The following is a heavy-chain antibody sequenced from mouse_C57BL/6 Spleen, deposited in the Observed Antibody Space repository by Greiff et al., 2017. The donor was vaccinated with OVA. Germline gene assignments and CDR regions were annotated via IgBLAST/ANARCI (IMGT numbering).Heavy chain of an antibody. D-gene: IGHD1-1*01. CDR1: GFTFSDYG. J-gene: IGHJ1*03. CDR3: ARLTPYYGSSYGYVDV. V-gene: IGHV5-17*01. Sequence: EVQLVESGGGLVKPGGSLKLSCAASGFTFSDYGMHWVRQAPEKGLEWVAYISSGSSTIYHADTVKGRFTLSRDNAKNTLFLQMTSLRSEDTAMYYCARLTPYYGSSYGYVDVWGTGTTVTVSS. CDR2: ISSGSSTI.